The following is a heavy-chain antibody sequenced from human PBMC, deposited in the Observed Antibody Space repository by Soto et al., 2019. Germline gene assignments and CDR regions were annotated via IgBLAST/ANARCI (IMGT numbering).Heavy chain of an antibody. V-gene: IGHV3-30*18. CDR3: AKENQHLVHDY. J-gene: IGHJ4*02. Sequence: GGSRRLSCAASGFTFRNYGMHWVRQAPGKGLEWVAVISHDGSDKYYADSMKGRFIISRDNSENTLFLNMNSLKPEDTAVYYCAKENQHLVHDYWGQGTLVTVSS. CDR2: ISHDGSDK. CDR1: GFTFRNYG. D-gene: IGHD6-13*01.